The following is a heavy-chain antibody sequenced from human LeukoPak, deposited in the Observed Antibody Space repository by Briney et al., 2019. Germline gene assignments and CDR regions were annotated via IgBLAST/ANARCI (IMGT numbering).Heavy chain of an antibody. CDR2: TYYRSQQWHS. Sequence: SQTLSLTCAISGDSVSSNGASWNWIRQSPSRGLEWLGRTYYRSQQWHSDYAPSVKGRITLDPDTSKNQFSLQLNSMTPEDTAVYYCGRETDFGVVTNWGQGTLVIVPS. J-gene: IGHJ4*02. V-gene: IGHV6-1*01. D-gene: IGHD3-3*01. CDR3: GRETDFGVVTN. CDR1: GDSVSSNGAS.